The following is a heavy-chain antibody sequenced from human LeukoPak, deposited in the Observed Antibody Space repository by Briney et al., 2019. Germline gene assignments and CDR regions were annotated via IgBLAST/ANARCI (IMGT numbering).Heavy chain of an antibody. J-gene: IGHJ4*02. Sequence: ASVKVSCKASGYTFTSYGISWVRQAPGQGLEWMGWINPNSGGTNYAQKFQGRVTMTRDTSISTAYMELSRLRSDDTAVYYCARDNTQDIVLMVMLDYWGQGTLVTVSS. D-gene: IGHD2-8*01. CDR2: INPNSGGT. V-gene: IGHV1-2*02. CDR3: ARDNTQDIVLMVMLDY. CDR1: GYTFTSYG.